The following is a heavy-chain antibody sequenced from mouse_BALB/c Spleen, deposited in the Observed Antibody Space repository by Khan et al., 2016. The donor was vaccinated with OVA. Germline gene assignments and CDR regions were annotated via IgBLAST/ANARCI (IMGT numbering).Heavy chain of an antibody. V-gene: IGHV3-2*02. CDR3: ARWFAY. J-gene: IGHJ3*01. CDR2: ISYSGST. CDR1: GYSITSDYA. Sequence: EVQLVESGPGLVKPSQSLSLTCTVTGYSITSDYAWNCLRPLPGNKLEWMVYISYSGSTSYNPSLKSRISIIRDTSKNQFFLQLNSVTTEDTATYYCARWFAYWGQGTLVTVSA.